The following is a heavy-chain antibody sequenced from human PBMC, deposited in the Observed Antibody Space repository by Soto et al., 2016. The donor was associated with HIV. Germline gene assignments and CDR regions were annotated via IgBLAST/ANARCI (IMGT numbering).Heavy chain of an antibody. CDR2: INLNSGGT. J-gene: IGHJ6*03. Sequence: QVQLVQSGAEVKKPGASVKVSCKPSGYTFTGYYIHWVRQAPGQGLEWMGWINLNSGGTNYAQKFQGRVTMTRDTSISTAFMELSSLRSDDTAMYYCARDRANYYNSGGYYSMDVWGKGTTVTVSS. CDR3: ARDRANYYNSGGYYSMDV. D-gene: IGHD3-22*01. CDR1: GYTFTGYY. V-gene: IGHV1-2*02.